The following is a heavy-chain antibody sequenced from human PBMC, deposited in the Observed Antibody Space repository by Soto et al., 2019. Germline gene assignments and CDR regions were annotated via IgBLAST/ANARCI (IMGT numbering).Heavy chain of an antibody. CDR3: APHVSCSGGSCQYDAFAI. CDR2: VTADGST. D-gene: IGHD2-15*01. J-gene: IGHJ3*02. CDR1: GFTVSSHA. Sequence: EVQVLESGGGLVQPGGSLRLSCEGSGFTVSSHAMTWIRQAPGKGPEWVSTVTADGSTYYAESVKGRFAMSRDTSENTLYLHTYSLGAEDTAAYYCAPHVSCSGGSCQYDAFAIRGQGTMVTVSS. V-gene: IGHV3-23*01.